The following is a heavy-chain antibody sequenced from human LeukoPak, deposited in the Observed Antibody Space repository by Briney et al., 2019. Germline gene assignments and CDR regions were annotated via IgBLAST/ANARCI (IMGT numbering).Heavy chain of an antibody. J-gene: IGHJ3*02. V-gene: IGHV4-38-2*02. CDR2: IYHSGST. D-gene: IGHD3-22*01. CDR1: GYSISSGYY. Sequence: PSETLSLTCTVSGYSISSGYYWGWIRQPPGKGLEWIGSIYHSGSTYYNPSLKSRVTISVDTSKNQFSLKLSSVTAADTAVYYCASADAYYYDSSGPFGAFDIWGQGTMVTVSS. CDR3: ASADAYYYDSSGPFGAFDI.